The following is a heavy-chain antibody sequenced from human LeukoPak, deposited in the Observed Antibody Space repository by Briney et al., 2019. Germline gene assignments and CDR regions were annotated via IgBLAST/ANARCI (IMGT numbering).Heavy chain of an antibody. J-gene: IGHJ3*02. CDR1: GWTFSGYY. CDR3: ARDQGGYSGYRYQYAFDI. CDR2: INHSGST. D-gene: IGHD5-12*01. V-gene: IGHV4-34*01. Sequence: PSETLSLTSAVYGWTFSGYYWSWLRQPPGMELEWLGEINHSGSTNYHPSLKSRVTISVDTSKNQFSLTLSSVTAADTAVYYCARDQGGYSGYRYQYAFDIWGQGTMVTVSS.